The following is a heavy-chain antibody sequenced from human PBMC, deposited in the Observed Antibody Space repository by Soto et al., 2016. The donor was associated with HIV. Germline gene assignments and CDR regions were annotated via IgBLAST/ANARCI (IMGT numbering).Heavy chain of an antibody. CDR1: GSNFDKAQ. CDR3: ATDIESSVYYKRDY. J-gene: IGHJ4*02. V-gene: IGHV3-15*01. D-gene: IGHD3-22*01. CDR2: IKTKADGGTT. Sequence: EVHLVESGGELVKPGGSLNLSCAASGSNFDKAQMTWTRLSPGKGLEWVGHIKTKADGGTTYVGTAMRGRFVLSRDDSKNLLILQMKNLKVADTGTYFCATDIESSVYYKRDYWGRGTRVTVSS.